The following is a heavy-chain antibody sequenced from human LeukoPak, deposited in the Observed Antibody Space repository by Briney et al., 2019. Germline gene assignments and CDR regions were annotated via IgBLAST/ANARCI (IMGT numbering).Heavy chain of an antibody. Sequence: PGGSLRLSCAASGFTFSSYGMHWVRQAPGNGLEWVAFIRYDGSNKYYADSVKVRFTISRDNSKNTLYLQMNSLRAEDTALYYCAKDVTKVVVVPAAMAEWGQGTLVTVSS. CDR3: AKDVTKVVVVPAAMAE. CDR1: GFTFSSYG. CDR2: IRYDGSNK. D-gene: IGHD2-2*01. J-gene: IGHJ4*02. V-gene: IGHV3-30*02.